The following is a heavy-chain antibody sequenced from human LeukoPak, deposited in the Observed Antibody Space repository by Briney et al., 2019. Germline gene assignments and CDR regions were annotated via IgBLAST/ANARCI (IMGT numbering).Heavy chain of an antibody. D-gene: IGHD3-3*01. J-gene: IGHJ3*02. CDR1: GFPFTMFG. CDR3: ARTYDFGRGPPGDAFDN. V-gene: IGHV3-48*01. Sequence: GGSLRLSCAASGFPFTMFGMNWVRQAPGKGLQWVSYIDGNSGIKYYADSVQGRFTISRDSAQDSVFLQMTSLRVDDTAVYYCARTYDFGRGPPGDAFDNWGQGTLVTVPS. CDR2: IDGNSGIK.